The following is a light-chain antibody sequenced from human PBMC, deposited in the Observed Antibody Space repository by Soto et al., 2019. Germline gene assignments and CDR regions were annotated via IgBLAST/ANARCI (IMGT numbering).Light chain of an antibody. CDR3: QQLNSYPLT. Sequence: IPMTQSPSPVSASVGARVTIPCRASQSISSWLAWYQQKPGKAPKLLIYAASTLQSGVPSRFSASGSGTDFTLTISSLQPEDFATYYCQQLNSYPLTFGGGTKVDIK. CDR2: AAS. J-gene: IGKJ4*01. CDR1: QSISSW. V-gene: IGKV1-5*01.